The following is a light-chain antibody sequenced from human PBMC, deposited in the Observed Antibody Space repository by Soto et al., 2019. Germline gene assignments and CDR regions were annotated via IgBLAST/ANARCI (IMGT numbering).Light chain of an antibody. CDR1: SSNIGSNT. J-gene: IGLJ3*02. V-gene: IGLV1-44*01. CDR2: NND. CDR3: AAWDDSLTAVL. Sequence: QSVLTQPPSASGTPGQSVTISCSGSSSNIGSNTVNWYQQLSGAAPKLLIHNNDQRPSGVPDRFSGSKSDTSASLAISGLQSAGEADYYCAAWDDSLTAVLFGGGTKLTVL.